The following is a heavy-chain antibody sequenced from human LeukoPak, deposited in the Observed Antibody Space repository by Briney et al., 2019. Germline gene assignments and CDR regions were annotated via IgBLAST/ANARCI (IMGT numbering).Heavy chain of an antibody. V-gene: IGHV1-69*13. J-gene: IGHJ4*02. D-gene: IGHD3-10*01. Sequence: SVKVSCTASGGTFSIYAISWVRQAPGQGLEWMGGIIPIFGTANYAQKFQGRVTITADESTSTAYMELSSLRSEDTAVYYCARYMVRGVTIGFDYWGQGTLVTVSS. CDR1: GGTFSIYA. CDR3: ARYMVRGVTIGFDY. CDR2: IIPIFGTA.